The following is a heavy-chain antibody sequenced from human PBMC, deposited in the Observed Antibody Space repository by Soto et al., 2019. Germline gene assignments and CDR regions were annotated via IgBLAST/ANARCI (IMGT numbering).Heavy chain of an antibody. J-gene: IGHJ4*02. CDR2: IYYSESSHYRGST. D-gene: IGHD3-22*01. V-gene: IGHV4-39*01. CDR1: GDSISSSNYY. CDR3: ARGADWAQTYDSSAQVY. Sequence: SETLSLTCTVSGDSISSSNYYWAWIRQPPGKWLEWIGSIYYSESSHYRGSTYYNPSLKSRVTISVGTSKNQLFLKLSSVTAADTAVYYCARGADWAQTYDSSAQVYWGQGAPVTVYS.